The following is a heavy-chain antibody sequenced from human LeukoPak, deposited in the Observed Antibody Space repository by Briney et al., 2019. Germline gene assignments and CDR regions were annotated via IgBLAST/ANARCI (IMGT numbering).Heavy chain of an antibody. CDR2: TSYDGSNK. CDR1: GFTFSSYG. CDR3: AKEGSSSWPYYYYYYGMDV. Sequence: GGSLRLSCAASGFTFSSYGMHWVRQAPGKGLEWVAVTSYDGSNKYYADSVKGRFTISRDNSKNTLYLQMNSLRAEDTAVYYCAKEGSSSWPYYYYYYGMDVWGQGTTVTVSS. V-gene: IGHV3-30*18. J-gene: IGHJ6*02. D-gene: IGHD6-13*01.